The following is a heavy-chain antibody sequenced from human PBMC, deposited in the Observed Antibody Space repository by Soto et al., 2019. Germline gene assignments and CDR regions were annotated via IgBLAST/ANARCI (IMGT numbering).Heavy chain of an antibody. CDR1: GYTFSSYY. V-gene: IGHV1-18*04. Sequence: QVQLVQSGAEVKKPGASVKVSCKASGYTFSSYYLHWVRQAPGQGLEWMGWISAYNGNTNYAQKLQGRVTMTTDTSTSTAYMELRSLRSDDTAVYYCARGTKMVVAAGDAFDIWGQGTMVTVSS. CDR3: ARGTKMVVAAGDAFDI. J-gene: IGHJ3*02. CDR2: ISAYNGNT. D-gene: IGHD2-15*01.